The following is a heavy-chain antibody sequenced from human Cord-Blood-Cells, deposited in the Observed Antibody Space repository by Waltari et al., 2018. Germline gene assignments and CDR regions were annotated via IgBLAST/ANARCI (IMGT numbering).Heavy chain of an antibody. D-gene: IGHD3-3*01. V-gene: IGHV4-4*02. J-gene: IGHJ6*02. Sequence: QVQLQESGPGLVKPSGTLSLTCAVSGGSISSSNWWSWVRQPPGKGLEWSGEIYHSGGTDYKPSRKSRVTISGDKSKNQFSRKRSSVTAADTAVYYCARMESNYYYGMDVWGQGTTVTVSS. CDR2: IYHSGGT. CDR3: ARMESNYYYGMDV. CDR1: GGSISSSNW.